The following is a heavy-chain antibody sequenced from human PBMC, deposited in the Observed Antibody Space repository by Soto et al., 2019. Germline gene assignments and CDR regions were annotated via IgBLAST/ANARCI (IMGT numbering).Heavy chain of an antibody. V-gene: IGHV1-46*01. CDR3: ARGSYASNVFIMDV. Sequence: QVQLVQSGAEVKRPGASVQVSCKTSGYTFTTYFMHWVRQAPGQGFDWLGRINPTGGDTVYAQKFQGRVSVTKDTSTSTVYIELGSLTSKDTAVYYCARGSYASNVFIMDVWGQGTAVTVSS. CDR2: INPTGGDT. D-gene: IGHD2-2*01. CDR1: GYTFTTYF. J-gene: IGHJ6*02.